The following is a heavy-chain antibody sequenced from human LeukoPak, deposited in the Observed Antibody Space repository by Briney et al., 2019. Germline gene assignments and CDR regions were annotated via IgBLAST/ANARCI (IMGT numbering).Heavy chain of an antibody. J-gene: IGHJ4*02. V-gene: IGHV3-7*01. CDR3: AREDGYCSGGNCYSYFDS. Sequence: GGSLRLSCAASKFIFSNYWMSWVRQAPGKGLEWVAYIKKTGSETYYVDSVKGRFTITRDNARNSLFLQMDSLRAEDTAVYYCAREDGYCSGGNCYSYFDSWGQGALVTVSS. CDR1: KFIFSNYW. D-gene: IGHD2-15*01. CDR2: IKKTGSET.